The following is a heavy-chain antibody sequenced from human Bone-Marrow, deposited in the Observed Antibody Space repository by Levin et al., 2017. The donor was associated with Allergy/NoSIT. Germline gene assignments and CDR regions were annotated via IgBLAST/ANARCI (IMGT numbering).Heavy chain of an antibody. CDR2: IDTSGTT. J-gene: IGHJ4*02. CDR3: ARNLIPGYSSTWDS. Sequence: PSETLSLTCTVSGGSISTGYYFWSWMRQPAGTGLEWIGRIDTSGTTNYSPSLKSRVTISLDTSRNQFSLQLSSVTAADTAVYYCARNLIPGYSSTWDSWGQGTLVTVSS. V-gene: IGHV4-61*02. CDR1: GGSISTGYYF. D-gene: IGHD6-13*01.